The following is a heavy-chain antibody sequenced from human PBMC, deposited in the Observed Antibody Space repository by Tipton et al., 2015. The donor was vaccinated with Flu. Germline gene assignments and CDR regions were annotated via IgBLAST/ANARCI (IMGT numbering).Heavy chain of an antibody. J-gene: IGHJ6*03. CDR2: IYPGDSDT. D-gene: IGHD3-10*01. V-gene: IGHV5-51*01. Sequence: QLVQSGAEVKKPGESLKISCKGSGYSFTSYWIGWVRQMPGKGLEWMGIIYPGDSDTRYSPSFQGQVTISADKSISTAYLQWSSLKASDTAMYYCARRGNWGTRGGHYYYMDVWGKGTTVTVSS. CDR3: ARRGNWGTRGGHYYYMDV. CDR1: GYSFTSYW.